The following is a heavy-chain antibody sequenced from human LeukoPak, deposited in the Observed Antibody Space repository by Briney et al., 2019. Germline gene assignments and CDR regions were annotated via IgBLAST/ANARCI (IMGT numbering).Heavy chain of an antibody. CDR3: ARDLAASGTDY. V-gene: IGHV1-2*02. D-gene: IGHD6-13*01. CDR2: INPNNGDT. CDR1: GGTFSSYA. J-gene: IGHJ4*02. Sequence: GSSVKVSCKASGGTFSSYAISWVRQAPGQGLEWMGWINPNNGDTKYSQKFQGRVTMTRDMSITTTYMELSRLRSDDTAVYYCARDLAASGTDYWGQGTLVTVSP.